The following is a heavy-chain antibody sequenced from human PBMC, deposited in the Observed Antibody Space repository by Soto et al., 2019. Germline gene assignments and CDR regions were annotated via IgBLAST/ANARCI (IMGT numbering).Heavy chain of an antibody. CDR3: GKDSNKYSSSLRGRYFDY. CDR1: GFPFSSYV. Sequence: EVQLLESGGGLVQRGGSLRLSCAASGFPFSSYVMSWVRQAPGKGLEWVSGISGGGSNTFYADSVKGRFTISRDNSKNTLLLQMNRLGAENTAVYFCGKDSNKYSSSLRGRYFDYWGQGIGVTVSS. V-gene: IGHV3-23*01. J-gene: IGHJ4*02. D-gene: IGHD4-4*01. CDR2: ISGGGSNT.